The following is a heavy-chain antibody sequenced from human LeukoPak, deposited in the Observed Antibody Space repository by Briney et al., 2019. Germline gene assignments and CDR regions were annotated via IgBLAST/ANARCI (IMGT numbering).Heavy chain of an antibody. Sequence: PSQTLSLTCTVSGGSISNYYCSWIRQPPRMGLEWMGKIYYSGSTNYNPSLKGRVTISVETSRNQFSLKLSSVTAADTAVYYCARRTDSGSWYVDLWGRGTLVTVSS. J-gene: IGHJ2*01. CDR1: GGSISNYY. V-gene: IGHV4-59*01. CDR2: IYYSGST. CDR3: ARRTDSGSWYVDL. D-gene: IGHD6-6*01.